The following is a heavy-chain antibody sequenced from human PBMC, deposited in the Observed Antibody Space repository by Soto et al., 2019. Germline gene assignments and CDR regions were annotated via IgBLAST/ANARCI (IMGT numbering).Heavy chain of an antibody. J-gene: IGHJ4*02. CDR1: RGTFSSYA. V-gene: IGHV1-69*01. D-gene: IGHD6-6*01. CDR2: ILPLFGTP. Sequence: QVQLVQSGAEVKKPGSSVKVSCRATRGTFSSYAFYWVRQAPGQGLEWMGGILPLFGTPNYAQQFQGRITITADESTSTAYMELSSLTSEDTAVYYCATTPNSSSFLDYWGQGTLASVSS. CDR3: ATTPNSSSFLDY.